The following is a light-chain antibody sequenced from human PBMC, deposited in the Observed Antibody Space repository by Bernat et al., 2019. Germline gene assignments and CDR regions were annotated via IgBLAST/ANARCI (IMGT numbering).Light chain of an antibody. V-gene: IGKV1-16*01. CDR1: QDISKY. CDR2: GAS. CDR3: QQYDRYPLT. Sequence: DIQMTQSPSSLSASVGDRVTITCRATQDISKYLAWFQQKPGKAPKSLIYGASTLHSGVPSRFSGSGLGTDFTLTISSLQPDDLATYYCQQYDRYPLTFGGGTKVEVK. J-gene: IGKJ4*01.